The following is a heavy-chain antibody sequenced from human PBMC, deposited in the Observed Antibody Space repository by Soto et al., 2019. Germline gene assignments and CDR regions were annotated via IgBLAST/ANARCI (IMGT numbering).Heavy chain of an antibody. CDR1: GFTFRSDS. V-gene: IGHV3-48*02. CDR3: ARGGLVTRFDY. D-gene: IGHD6-19*01. Sequence: EVQLVESGGGLVQPGGSLRLSCAAFGFTFRSDSMNWVRQAPGKGLEWVSYITGSTSAIYYAGSVKGRFTISRDNAKNSLYLQMNGLRDEDTAVYYCARGGLVTRFDYWGQGTLVTVSS. CDR2: ITGSTSAI. J-gene: IGHJ4*02.